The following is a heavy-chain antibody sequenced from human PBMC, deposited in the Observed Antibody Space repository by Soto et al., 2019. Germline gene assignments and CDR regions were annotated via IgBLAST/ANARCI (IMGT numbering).Heavy chain of an antibody. Sequence: QVQLVQSGAEVKKPGSSVKVSCKASGGTFSSYTISWVRQAPGQGLEWMGRIIPILGIANYAQKFQGRVTITADKPTSTAYMELSSLRSEDTAVYYCARPHGSSPSCYSLGSGAFDIWAQGTMVTVSS. CDR1: GGTFSSYT. J-gene: IGHJ3*02. D-gene: IGHD2-2*01. V-gene: IGHV1-69*02. CDR3: ARPHGSSPSCYSLGSGAFDI. CDR2: IIPILGIA.